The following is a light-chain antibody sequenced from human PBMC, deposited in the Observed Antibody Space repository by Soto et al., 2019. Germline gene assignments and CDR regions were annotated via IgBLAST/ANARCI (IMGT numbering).Light chain of an antibody. CDR2: DVS. V-gene: IGLV2-14*01. CDR3: SSFTSSITYV. J-gene: IGLJ1*01. Sequence: QSALTQPASVSGSPGQSITISCTGTSSDVGGHNSVYWYRQGPGKAPKLMIYDVSNRPSGVFDRLSGSKSGNTASLTISGLQIEYEADYYYSSFTSSITYVFGIGTKVTVL. CDR1: SSDVGGHNS.